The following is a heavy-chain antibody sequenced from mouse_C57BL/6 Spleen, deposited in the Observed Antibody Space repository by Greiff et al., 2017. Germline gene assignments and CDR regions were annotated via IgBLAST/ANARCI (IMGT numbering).Heavy chain of an antibody. CDR2: INPNNGGT. CDR3: ARRNYYGNYGGDFDY. Sequence: EVQLQQSGPELVQPGASVKISCKASGYTFTDYYMNWVKQSHGKSLEWIGDINPNNGGTSYNQKFKGKATLTVDKSSSTAYMELRSLTSEDSAVYYCARRNYYGNYGGDFDYWGQGTTLTVSS. V-gene: IGHV1-26*01. J-gene: IGHJ2*01. CDR1: GYTFTDYY. D-gene: IGHD2-1*01.